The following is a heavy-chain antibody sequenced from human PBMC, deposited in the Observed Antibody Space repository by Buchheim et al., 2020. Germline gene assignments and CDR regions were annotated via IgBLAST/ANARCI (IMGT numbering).Heavy chain of an antibody. CDR1: GGSISTYY. Sequence: QVQLQGSGPGLVKPSETLSLTCTVSGGSISTYYWSWIRQPPGKGLEWIGSIYYSGSTNYNPSLKSRVTMSVDTSKNQFSLKLSSVTAADTAVYYCARVPISGYYYPDYCGQGTL. D-gene: IGHD3-22*01. CDR3: ARVPISGYYYPDY. J-gene: IGHJ4*02. CDR2: IYYSGST. V-gene: IGHV4-59*01.